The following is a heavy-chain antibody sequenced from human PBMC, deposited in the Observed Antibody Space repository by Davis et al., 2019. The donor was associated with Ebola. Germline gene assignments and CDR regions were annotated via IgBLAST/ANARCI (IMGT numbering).Heavy chain of an antibody. Sequence: GESLKISCAASGFTFSGSAMHWVRQASGKGLEWVGRIRSKANSYATAYAASVKGRFTISRDDSKNTAYLQMNSLKTEDTAVYYCAKKEGSGWYRGFDYWGQGTLVTVSS. J-gene: IGHJ4*02. CDR1: GFTFSGSA. CDR2: IRSKANSYAT. CDR3: AKKEGSGWYRGFDY. V-gene: IGHV3-73*01. D-gene: IGHD6-19*01.